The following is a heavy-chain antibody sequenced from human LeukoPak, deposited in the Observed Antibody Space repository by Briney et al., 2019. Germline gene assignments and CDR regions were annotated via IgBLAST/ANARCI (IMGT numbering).Heavy chain of an antibody. Sequence: SGTLSLTCAVYGGSFSGYYWSWIRQPPGKGLEWIGEINHSGSTNYNPSLKSRVTISVDTSKNQFSLKLSSVTAADTAVYYCAGPFRGYCSSTSCHTDAFDIWGQGTMVTVSP. CDR3: AGPFRGYCSSTSCHTDAFDI. D-gene: IGHD2-2*01. CDR1: GGSFSGYY. CDR2: INHSGST. J-gene: IGHJ3*02. V-gene: IGHV4-34*01.